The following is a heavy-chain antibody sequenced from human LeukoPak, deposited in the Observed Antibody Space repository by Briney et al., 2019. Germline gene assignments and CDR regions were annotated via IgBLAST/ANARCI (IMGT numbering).Heavy chain of an antibody. D-gene: IGHD6-6*01. V-gene: IGHV7-4-1*02. J-gene: IGHJ4*02. Sequence: ASVKVSCKASGYTFTGYYMHWVRQAPGQGLEWMGWINTNTGNPTYAQGFTGRFVFSLDTSVSTAYLQISSLKAEDTAVYYCARDLVGYSSSSGRDQFDYWGQGTLVTVSS. CDR3: ARDLVGYSSSSGRDQFDY. CDR2: INTNTGNP. CDR1: GYTFTGYY.